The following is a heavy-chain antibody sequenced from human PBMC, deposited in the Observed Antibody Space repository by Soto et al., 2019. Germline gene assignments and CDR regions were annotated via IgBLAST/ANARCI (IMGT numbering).Heavy chain of an antibody. D-gene: IGHD4-4*01. Sequence: VASVKVSCKASGYIFANYPMQWVRQAPGQGLEWMGWINPGNGNTKYSQKFQGRLTITRDTSATTVYMELSSLTSKDTAMYYCARVGLQVSGSGHHGFDPWGQGTLVTVSS. CDR1: GYIFANYP. CDR2: INPGNGNT. V-gene: IGHV1-3*01. J-gene: IGHJ5*02. CDR3: ARVGLQVSGSGHHGFDP.